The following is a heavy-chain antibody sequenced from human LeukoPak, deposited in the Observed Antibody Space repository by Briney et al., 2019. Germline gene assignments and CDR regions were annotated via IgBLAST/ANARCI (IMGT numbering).Heavy chain of an antibody. CDR1: GFKFSDYH. V-gene: IGHV3-11*01. CDR2: ISSRGSVI. CDR3: SGRGAGPYYFEY. D-gene: IGHD1-26*01. Sequence: GGSLRLSCAASGFKFSDYHMNWIRQAPGKGLEWASYISSRGSVIYYADSVQGRFTVSRDTAENSWYLHMSSLRAEDTAVYYCSGRGAGPYYFEYWGQGTLVTVSS. J-gene: IGHJ4*01.